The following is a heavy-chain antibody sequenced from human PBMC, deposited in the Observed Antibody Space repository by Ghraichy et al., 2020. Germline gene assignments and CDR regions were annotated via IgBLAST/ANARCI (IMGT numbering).Heavy chain of an antibody. J-gene: IGHJ5*02. CDR1: GFTFSSYS. CDR2: ISSSSSTI. CDR3: ARDHHYSSGWYRTGSPRHPFDP. Sequence: GSLRLSCAASGFTFSSYSMNWVRQAPGKGLEWVSYISSSSSTIYYADSVKGRFTISRDNAKNSLYLQMNSLRDEDTAVYYCARDHHYSSGWYRTGSPRHPFDPWGQGTLVTVSS. V-gene: IGHV3-48*02. D-gene: IGHD6-19*01.